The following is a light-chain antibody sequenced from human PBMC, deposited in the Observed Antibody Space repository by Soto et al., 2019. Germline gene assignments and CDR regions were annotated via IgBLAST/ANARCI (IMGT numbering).Light chain of an antibody. V-gene: IGLV2-14*01. CDR3: FSYTSSGTYV. Sequence: QSVLTQPASVSGSPGQSITITCTGTSSDVGNYKYVSWYQQRPGKAPKLMIYEVSNRPSGVSNRFSGSKSGNTASLTISGLQAEDETDYYCFSYTSSGTYVFGTWTKVTVL. CDR2: EVS. CDR1: SSDVGNYKY. J-gene: IGLJ1*01.